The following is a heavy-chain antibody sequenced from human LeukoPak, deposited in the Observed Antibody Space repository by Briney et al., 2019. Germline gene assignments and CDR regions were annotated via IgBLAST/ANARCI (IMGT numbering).Heavy chain of an antibody. V-gene: IGHV1-8*03. CDR2: MNPNSGNT. J-gene: IGHJ6*03. Sequence: ASVKVSCKASGGTFTSYDINWVRQATGQGLEWMGWMNPNSGNTGYAQKFQGRVTITRNTSISTAYMELSSLRSEDTAVYYCARPRRGSSGPYYSYNYNRAVGAKGTGFTV. CDR1: GGTFTSYD. D-gene: IGHD6-13*01. CDR3: ARPRRGSSGPYYSYNYNRAV.